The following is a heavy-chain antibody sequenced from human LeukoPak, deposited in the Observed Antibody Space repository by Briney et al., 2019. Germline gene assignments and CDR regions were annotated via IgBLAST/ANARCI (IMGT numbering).Heavy chain of an antibody. J-gene: IGHJ4*02. Sequence: QPGGSLRLSCAASGFTFPSNCMTWVRQAPGEGLEWVANINADESEKYYADSVKGRFTISRDNAKKSLYLQMNSLKAEDTAVYFCARGRNTDFWGQGTLVTVSS. CDR3: ARGRNTDF. D-gene: IGHD2/OR15-2a*01. V-gene: IGHV3-7*05. CDR1: GFTFPSNC. CDR2: INADESEK.